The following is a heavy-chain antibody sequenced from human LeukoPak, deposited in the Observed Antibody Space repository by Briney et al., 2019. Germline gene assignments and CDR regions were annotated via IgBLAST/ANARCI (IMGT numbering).Heavy chain of an antibody. Sequence: GGSLRLSCAASGFTFSGFAMSWVRRTPGKGLEWVSGISGSGDNTLYADSVKGRFTISRDNSKNTLYLEMNSLRAEDTAIYYCAKMKGHPLPKYYMALWGQGTTHTLSS. J-gene: IGHJ6*03. CDR2: ISGSGDNT. CDR1: GFTFSGFA. CDR3: AKMKGHPLPKYYMAL. V-gene: IGHV3-23*01.